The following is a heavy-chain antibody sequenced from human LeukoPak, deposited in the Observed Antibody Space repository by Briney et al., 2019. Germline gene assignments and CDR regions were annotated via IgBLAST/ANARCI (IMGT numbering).Heavy chain of an antibody. J-gene: IGHJ4*02. Sequence: PGGSLRLSCAASGFTFSSYGMHWVRQAPGKGLEWVAFIRYDGSNKYYADSVKGRFTISRDNSKNTLYLQMNSLRAEDTAVYYCAGPLNVYGSGQFGFDYWGQGTLVTVSS. D-gene: IGHD3-10*01. CDR1: GFTFSSYG. V-gene: IGHV3-30*02. CDR2: IRYDGSNK. CDR3: AGPLNVYGSGQFGFDY.